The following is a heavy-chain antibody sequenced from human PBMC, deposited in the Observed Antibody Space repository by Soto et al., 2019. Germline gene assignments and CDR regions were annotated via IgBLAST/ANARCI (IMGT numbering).Heavy chain of an antibody. CDR1: GFRFSDYG. CDR2: ISNDGSKK. J-gene: IGHJ6*02. V-gene: IGHV3-30*18. CDR3: ANTRRGYDMFLYGLDV. D-gene: IGHD5-12*01. Sequence: QVHLVESGGGVVQPGRSLRLACAVSGFRFSDYGMHWVRQAPGKGLEWVAVISNDGSKKYYGDSVQGRFTISRDDSKSTVYVQMDSLKPEDTAVYYCANTRRGYDMFLYGLDVWGQVTTVTVSS.